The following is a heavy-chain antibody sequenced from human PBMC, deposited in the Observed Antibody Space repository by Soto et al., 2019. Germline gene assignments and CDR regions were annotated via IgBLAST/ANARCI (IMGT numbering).Heavy chain of an antibody. Sequence: EVQLVESGGGLVQPGRSLRLSCAASGFTFDDYAMHWVRQAPGKGLEWVSGISWNSGSIGYADSVKGRFTISRDNAKNSLYLQMNSLRAEDTALYYCAKDDLAVAGTQFDYWGQGTLVTVSS. CDR1: GFTFDDYA. D-gene: IGHD6-19*01. CDR2: ISWNSGSI. V-gene: IGHV3-9*01. CDR3: AKDDLAVAGTQFDY. J-gene: IGHJ4*02.